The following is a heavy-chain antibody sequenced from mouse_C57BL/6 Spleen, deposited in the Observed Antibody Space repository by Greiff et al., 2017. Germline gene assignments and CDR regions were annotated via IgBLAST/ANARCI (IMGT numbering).Heavy chain of an antibody. CDR1: GYTFTDYY. Sequence: EVQLQQSGPELVKPGASVKISCKASGYTFTDYYMNWVKQSHGKSLEWIGDINPNNGGTSYNQKFKGKATLTVDKSSSTAYMELCSLTSEDSAVYYCARGGGYYGNLYAMDYWGQGTSVTVSS. CDR3: ARGGGYYGNLYAMDY. D-gene: IGHD2-1*01. V-gene: IGHV1-26*01. J-gene: IGHJ4*01. CDR2: INPNNGGT.